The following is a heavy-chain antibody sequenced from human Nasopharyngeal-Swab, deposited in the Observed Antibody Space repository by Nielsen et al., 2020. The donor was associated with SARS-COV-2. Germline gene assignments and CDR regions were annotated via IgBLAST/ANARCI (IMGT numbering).Heavy chain of an antibody. CDR2: ISGSGGRT. D-gene: IGHD3-22*01. J-gene: IGHJ4*02. V-gene: IGHV3-23*01. CDR1: RFTFSSYS. CDR3: AKALGSSGYYFFDY. Sequence: RGSLRLSCAASRFTFSSYSMSWVRPAPGKGLEWVSAISGSGGRTYYADSVKGRFTISRDNSKNTLYLQMNSLRAEDTAVYYCAKALGSSGYYFFDYWGQGTLVTVSS.